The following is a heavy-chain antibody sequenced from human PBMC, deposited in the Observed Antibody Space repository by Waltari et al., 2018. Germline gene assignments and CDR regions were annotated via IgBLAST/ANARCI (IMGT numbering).Heavy chain of an antibody. CDR2: IYYSGRT. J-gene: IGHJ1*01. D-gene: IGHD1-26*01. Sequence: QLQLQESGPGLVKPSETLSLTCTVSGGSISSSSYYWGWIRQPPGKGLEWIGSIYYSGRTYYNPALQSRVTISVDTSKNQFSLKLSSVTAADTAVYYCARVVGYGIVGAPGIQHWGQGTLVTVSS. CDR1: GGSISSSSYY. CDR3: ARVVGYGIVGAPGIQH. V-gene: IGHV4-39*07.